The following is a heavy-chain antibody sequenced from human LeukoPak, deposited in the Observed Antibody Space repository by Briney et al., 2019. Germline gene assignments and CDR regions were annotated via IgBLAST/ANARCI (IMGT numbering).Heavy chain of an antibody. D-gene: IGHD5-12*01. Sequence: GGSLRLSCAASGFTFSSYWMSWVRQAPGKGLEWVANIKQDGSEKYYVDSVKGRFTVSRDNAKNSLYLQMNSLRAEDTAVYYCARATGYPSSIYYFDYWGQGTLVTVSS. J-gene: IGHJ4*02. CDR2: IKQDGSEK. V-gene: IGHV3-7*04. CDR3: ARATGYPSSIYYFDY. CDR1: GFTFSSYW.